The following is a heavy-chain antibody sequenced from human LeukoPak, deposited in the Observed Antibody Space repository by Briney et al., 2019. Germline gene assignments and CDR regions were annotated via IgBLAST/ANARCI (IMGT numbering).Heavy chain of an antibody. V-gene: IGHV3-21*01. J-gene: IGHJ4*02. CDR3: AKAYYYDSSGLDY. D-gene: IGHD3-22*01. CDR1: GFTFSSYS. CDR2: ISSSSSYI. Sequence: GGSLRLSCAASGFTFSSYSMNWVRQAPGKGLEWVSSISSSSSYIYYADSVKGRFTISRDNSKNTLYLQMNSLRAEDTAVYYCAKAYYYDSSGLDYWGQGTLVTVSS.